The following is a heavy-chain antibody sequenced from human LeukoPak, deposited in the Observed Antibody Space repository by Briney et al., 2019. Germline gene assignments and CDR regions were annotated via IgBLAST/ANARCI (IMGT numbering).Heavy chain of an antibody. CDR3: ARYSGSPYYFDY. CDR1: GYSISSGYY. J-gene: IGHJ4*02. D-gene: IGHD1-26*01. CDR2: IYHSGST. Sequence: SETLSLTCTVSGYSISSGYYWGWIRQPPGKGLEWIGSIYHSGSTYYNPSLKSRVTISVDKSKNQFSLKLSSVTAADTAVYYCARYSGSPYYFDYWGQGTLVTVSS. V-gene: IGHV4-38-2*02.